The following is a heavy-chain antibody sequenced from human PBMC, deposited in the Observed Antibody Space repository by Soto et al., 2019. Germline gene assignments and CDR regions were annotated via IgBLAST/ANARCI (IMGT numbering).Heavy chain of an antibody. CDR3: ARACGRMVRGVIITTYGMDV. D-gene: IGHD3-10*01. CDR2: IIPIFGTA. J-gene: IGHJ6*02. V-gene: IGHV1-69*01. Sequence: QVQLVQSGAEVKKPGSSVKVSCKASGGTFSSYAISWVRQAPGQGLEWMGGIIPIFGTANYAQKFQGRVTITADEATSTAYMELSSLRSEDTSVYYCARACGRMVRGVIITTYGMDVWGQGTTVTVSS. CDR1: GGTFSSYA.